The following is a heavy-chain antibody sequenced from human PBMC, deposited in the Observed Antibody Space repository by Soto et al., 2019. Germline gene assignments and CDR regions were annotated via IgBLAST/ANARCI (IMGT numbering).Heavy chain of an antibody. CDR2: IYPSDSDI. J-gene: IGHJ3*02. Sequence: PGESLKISCKGSGYSFTTYWIGWVRQKPGKGLEWMGIIYPSDSDIRYSPSFQGQVTISADKSISTAYLQWSSLKASDTAMYFCARRPLWSGYSGAFDIWGPGTMVTVSS. CDR1: GYSFTTYW. D-gene: IGHD3-3*01. CDR3: ARRPLWSGYSGAFDI. V-gene: IGHV5-51*01.